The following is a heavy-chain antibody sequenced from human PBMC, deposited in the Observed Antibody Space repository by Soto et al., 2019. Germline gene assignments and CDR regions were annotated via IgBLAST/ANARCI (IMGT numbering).Heavy chain of an antibody. CDR1: SGSINNHF. CDR2: IYKSGTT. V-gene: IGHV4-4*07. Sequence: SETLSLTCTVASGSINNHFWSWIRQPAGKGLEWIGHIYKSGTTTYNPSLKSRVTMSVDPPKNRFSLKLSSVTAADTAVYYCARINGGFPHFSDQGPLVTVST. D-gene: IGHD2-15*01. J-gene: IGHJ4*02. CDR3: ARINGGFPHF.